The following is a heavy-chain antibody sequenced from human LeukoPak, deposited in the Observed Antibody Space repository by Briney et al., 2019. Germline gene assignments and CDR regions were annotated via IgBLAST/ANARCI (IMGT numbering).Heavy chain of an antibody. CDR2: MNPNSGNT. CDR1: GYTFTSYD. Sequence: ASVKVSCKASGYTFTSYDINWVRQATGQGLEWMGWMNPNSGNTGYAQKFQGRVTMTRDMSTSTVYMELSSLRSEDTAVYYCARGPKYYSDYWGQGTLVTVSS. V-gene: IGHV1-8*01. J-gene: IGHJ4*02. CDR3: ARGPKYYSDY.